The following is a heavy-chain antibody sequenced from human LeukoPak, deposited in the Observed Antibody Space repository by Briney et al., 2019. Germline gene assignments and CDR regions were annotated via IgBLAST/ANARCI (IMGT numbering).Heavy chain of an antibody. J-gene: IGHJ4*02. D-gene: IGHD3-10*01. Sequence: PGGSLRLSCAASGISFSSFSNYAMSWVRQAPGKGLEWVSVITGNGGNTFYADSVQGRFTISRDNSKNTVYLQMNGLRAEDTAKYYCGSHVGSTYYEYRGQGTLVTVSS. CDR1: GISFSSFSNYA. CDR3: GSHVGSTYYEY. V-gene: IGHV3-23*01. CDR2: ITGNGGNT.